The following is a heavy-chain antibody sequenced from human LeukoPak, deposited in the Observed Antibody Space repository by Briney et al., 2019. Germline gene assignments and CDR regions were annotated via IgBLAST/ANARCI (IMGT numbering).Heavy chain of an antibody. D-gene: IGHD4-23*01. Sequence: GGSLRLSCAASGFTFNSYWMSWVRQAPGKGLEWVANIKQDGTEKYYVDSVKGRFTISRDNAKNSLYLQMNSLRAEDTAVYYCARSLTPPDYWGQGTLVTVSS. CDR3: ARSLTPPDY. CDR1: GFTFNSYW. J-gene: IGHJ4*02. V-gene: IGHV3-7*01. CDR2: IKQDGTEK.